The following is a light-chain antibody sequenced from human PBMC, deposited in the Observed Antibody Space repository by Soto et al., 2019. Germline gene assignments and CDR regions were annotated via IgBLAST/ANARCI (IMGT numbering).Light chain of an antibody. CDR3: VQRTTWPWT. CDR2: DAS. J-gene: IGKJ1*01. V-gene: IGKV3-11*01. Sequence: EIVLTQSPGTLSLSPGERATLSCRASQSVSSHLAWYQQKPGQAPRPLIYDASNRATGIPARFSGSGSGTDFTLTISSLEPEDFAVYHCVQRTTWPWTCGQGSKVEIK. CDR1: QSVSSH.